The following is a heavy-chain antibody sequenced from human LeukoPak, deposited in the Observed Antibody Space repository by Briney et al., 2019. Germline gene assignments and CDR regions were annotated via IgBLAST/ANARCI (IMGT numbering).Heavy chain of an antibody. J-gene: IGHJ6*03. Sequence: ASVKVSCKASGYTFTSYGISWVRQAPGQGLEWMGWISAYNGNTNYAQKLQGRVTMTTDTSTSTAYMELRSLRSDDTAVYYCARSYDFWSGYYPTPNYYMDVWGKGTTVTLSS. CDR2: ISAYNGNT. D-gene: IGHD3-3*01. CDR1: GYTFTSYG. CDR3: ARSYDFWSGYYPTPNYYMDV. V-gene: IGHV1-18*01.